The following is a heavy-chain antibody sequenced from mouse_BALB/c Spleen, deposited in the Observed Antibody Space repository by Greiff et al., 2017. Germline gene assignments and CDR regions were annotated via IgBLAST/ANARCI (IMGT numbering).Heavy chain of an antibody. CDR3: ARGSDSAWFAY. V-gene: IGHV1-63*02. J-gene: IGHJ3*01. CDR1: GYTFTNYW. Sequence: VQLQQSGAELVRPGTSVKISCKASGYTFTNYWLGWVKQRPGHGLEWIGDIYPGGGYTNYNEKFKGKATLTADTSSSTAYMQLSSLTSEDSAVYFCARGSDSAWFAYWGQGTLVTVSA. CDR2: IYPGGGYT.